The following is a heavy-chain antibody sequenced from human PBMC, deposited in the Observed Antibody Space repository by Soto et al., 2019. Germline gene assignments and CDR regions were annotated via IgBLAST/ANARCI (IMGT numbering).Heavy chain of an antibody. CDR2: VSTYNGDR. CDR1: GYTFTNYG. V-gene: IGHV1-18*01. J-gene: IGHJ4*02. D-gene: IGHD1-26*01. Sequence: QVLLVQSGAEVKKPGASVKVACKASGYTFTNYGISWVRQAPGQGLESLGWVSTYNGDRDFAQKVQGRVTMTTDTSTTTAYMELRSLRSNDTAVYYCARSRAGGTWEQYPSFYFDYWGQGALVTVSS. CDR3: ARSRAGGTWEQYPSFYFDY.